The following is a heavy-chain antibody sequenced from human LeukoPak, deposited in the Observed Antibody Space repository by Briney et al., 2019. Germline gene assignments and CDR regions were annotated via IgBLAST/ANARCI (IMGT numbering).Heavy chain of an antibody. CDR1: GGSISSGSYY. CDR3: ARATNYDLWSAYYHHMDV. CDR2: IYKTGST. Sequence: SETLSLTCTVSGGSISSGSYYWSWIRQPAGKGVEWIGRIYKTGSTNYSPSLSGRITMTVDTSKNQFSLNLSSVTAADTAVYYCARATNYDLWSAYYHHMDVWGKGTTVTVSS. D-gene: IGHD3-3*01. V-gene: IGHV4-61*02. J-gene: IGHJ6*04.